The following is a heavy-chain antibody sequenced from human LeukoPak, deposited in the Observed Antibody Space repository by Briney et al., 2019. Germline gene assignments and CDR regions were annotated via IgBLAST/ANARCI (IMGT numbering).Heavy chain of an antibody. Sequence: PGGSLRLSCAASGFTFSDYGMHWVRQAPGKGLEWVSSISSSGSSKYYADSLKGRFTISRDNAKNSLYLQMNSLRAEDTALYYCARMGYSSTLPDYWGQGTLVTVSS. CDR1: GFTFSDYG. D-gene: IGHD6-13*01. J-gene: IGHJ4*02. V-gene: IGHV3-21*01. CDR3: ARMGYSSTLPDY. CDR2: ISSSGSSK.